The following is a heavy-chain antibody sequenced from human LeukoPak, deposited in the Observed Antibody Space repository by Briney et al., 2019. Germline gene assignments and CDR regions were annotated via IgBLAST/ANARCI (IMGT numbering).Heavy chain of an antibody. V-gene: IGHV4-34*01. CDR2: MSPSGST. CDR1: GGSFSGYY. D-gene: IGHD3-22*01. Sequence: SETLSLTCAVYGGSFSGYYWTWIRQTPEKGLEWIGEMSPSGSTNYNPSLKSRVTISVDTSKNQFSLELSSVTAADTAVYYCARGRQDVTMIVVVITAVSYYLDVWGKGTTVTVS. CDR3: ARGRQDVTMIVVVITAVSYYLDV. J-gene: IGHJ6*03.